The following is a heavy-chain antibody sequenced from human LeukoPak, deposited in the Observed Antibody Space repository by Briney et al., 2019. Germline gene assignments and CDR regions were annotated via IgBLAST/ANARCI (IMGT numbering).Heavy chain of an antibody. Sequence: GGSLRLSCAASGFTFSSYSMNWVRQAPGKGLEWVSYISRRSTTIYYADSVKGRFTISRDNAKNSLYLQMNSLRDEDTAVYYCARGDYSSGWYWYAFDIWGQGTMVTVSS. CDR3: ARGDYSSGWYWYAFDI. D-gene: IGHD6-19*01. J-gene: IGHJ3*02. CDR1: GFTFSSYS. V-gene: IGHV3-48*02. CDR2: ISRRSTTI.